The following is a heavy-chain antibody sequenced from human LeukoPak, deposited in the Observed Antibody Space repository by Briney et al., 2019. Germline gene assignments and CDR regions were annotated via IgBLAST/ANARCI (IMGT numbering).Heavy chain of an antibody. V-gene: IGHV3-23*01. Sequence: GGSLRLSCAASGFTFSSYAMSWVRQAPGKGLEWVSVISGSGGNTYYADSVKGRYIISRDNSKNTLYVQMNSLRAEDTAVYYCAKVQNYYGNFDYWGQGTLVTVSS. J-gene: IGHJ4*02. CDR2: ISGSGGNT. CDR1: GFTFSSYA. CDR3: AKVQNYYGNFDY. D-gene: IGHD3-10*01.